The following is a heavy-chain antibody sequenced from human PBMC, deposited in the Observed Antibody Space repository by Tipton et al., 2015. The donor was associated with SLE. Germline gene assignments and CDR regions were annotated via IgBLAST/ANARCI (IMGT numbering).Heavy chain of an antibody. CDR3: ARLIQGGTLEH. CDR2: IKEDGSEK. J-gene: IGHJ1*01. CDR1: GLTFSGYW. V-gene: IGHV3-7*01. Sequence: GSLRLSCSASGLTFSGYWMTWVRQAPGKGLEWVANIKEDGSEKYYVDSVKGRVTISRDNAKSSVFLQMNSLRAEDTAVYYCARLIQGGTLEHWGQGTPVTVSS. D-gene: IGHD1-26*01.